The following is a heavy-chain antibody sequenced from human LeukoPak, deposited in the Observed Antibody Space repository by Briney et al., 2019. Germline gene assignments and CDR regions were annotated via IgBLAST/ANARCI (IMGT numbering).Heavy chain of an antibody. CDR1: GFTFSSYG. V-gene: IGHV3-30*02. CDR3: AKDLYDYVWGTNDPFDI. D-gene: IGHD3-16*01. CDR2: IRYNGSNK. Sequence: PGGSLRLSCAAAGFTFSSYGMHWVRQAPGKGLEWVAFIRYNGSNKYYADSVKGRFTISRDNSKNTLYLQMNSLRAEDTAVYYCAKDLYDYVWGTNDPFDIWGQGTMVTVSS. J-gene: IGHJ3*02.